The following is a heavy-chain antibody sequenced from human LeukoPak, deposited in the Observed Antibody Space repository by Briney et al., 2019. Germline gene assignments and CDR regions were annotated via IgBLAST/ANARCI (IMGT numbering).Heavy chain of an antibody. Sequence: PGGSLRLSCAASGFTFSTYSMNSVRQAPGKGLEWVSYISSSTSTTYYADSVKGRFTISRDNAKNSLYLQMNSLRAEDTAVYYCARSGIAAGFQHWGQGTLVTVSS. D-gene: IGHD6-25*01. CDR3: ARSGIAAGFQH. CDR1: GFTFSTYS. J-gene: IGHJ1*01. CDR2: ISSSTSTT. V-gene: IGHV3-48*01.